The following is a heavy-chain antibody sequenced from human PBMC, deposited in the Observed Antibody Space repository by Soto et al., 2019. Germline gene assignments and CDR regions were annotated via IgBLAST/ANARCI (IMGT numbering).Heavy chain of an antibody. CDR1: GDSISISGFY. CDR2: IHYTGST. Sequence: PSETLSLTCSVSGDSISISGFYWSCIRQHPGKALEWIGYIHYTGSTSYNPSLKSRLAISLDASKNQFSLSLSSVTSADTAVYYCARDHRSLGDYYGIDVWGQGTTVTVSS. D-gene: IGHD3-10*01. V-gene: IGHV4-31*03. CDR3: ARDHRSLGDYYGIDV. J-gene: IGHJ6*02.